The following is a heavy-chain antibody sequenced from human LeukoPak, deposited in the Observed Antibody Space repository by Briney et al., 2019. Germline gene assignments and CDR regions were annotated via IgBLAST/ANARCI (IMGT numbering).Heavy chain of an antibody. CDR1: GFTFNNYG. D-gene: IGHD6-19*01. CDR3: ARDPSNTSGWYIYFDY. CDR2: ISAYNGDT. Sequence: ASVKVSCKASGFTFNNYGISWARQAPGQGLEWMGWISAYNGDTHYEQKFQGRVTLTTDTSTRTAYMELRSLRSDDTAKYYCARDPSNTSGWYIYFDYWGQGTLVTVSP. V-gene: IGHV1-18*01. J-gene: IGHJ4*02.